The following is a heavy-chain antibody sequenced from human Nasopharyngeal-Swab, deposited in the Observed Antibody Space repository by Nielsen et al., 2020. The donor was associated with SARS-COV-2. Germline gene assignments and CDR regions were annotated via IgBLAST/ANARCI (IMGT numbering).Heavy chain of an antibody. V-gene: IGHV4-39*07. Sequence: SETLSLTCTVSGGSIRSRNYYWDWIRQPPGKGLEWIGTIYNSGTTYYNPSLKSRITISVDTSKNQFSLKVNSVTAVDTAVYYCARGRIRFDSWGQGTLVTVSS. CDR3: ARGRIRFDS. CDR2: IYNSGTT. D-gene: IGHD2-15*01. J-gene: IGHJ5*01. CDR1: GGSIRSRNYY.